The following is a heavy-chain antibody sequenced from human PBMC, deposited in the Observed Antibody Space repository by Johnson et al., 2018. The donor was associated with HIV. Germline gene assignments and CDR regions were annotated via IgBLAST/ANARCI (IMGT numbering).Heavy chain of an antibody. V-gene: IGHV3-NL1*01. Sequence: QVQLVESGGGVVQPGRSLRLSCAASRFTFSRYGMHWVRQAPGKGLEWVAVIYSGCSTYYADSVKGRFTISRDNSKNTLYLQMNSLRAEDTAVYYCARDRSRLGAFDIWGQGTMVTVSS. CDR3: ARDRSRLGAFDI. CDR2: IYSGCST. CDR1: RFTFSRYG. J-gene: IGHJ3*02. D-gene: IGHD2-15*01.